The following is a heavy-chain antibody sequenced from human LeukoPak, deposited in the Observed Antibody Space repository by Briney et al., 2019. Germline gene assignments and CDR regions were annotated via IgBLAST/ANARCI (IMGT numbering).Heavy chain of an antibody. CDR2: ISPNSGGT. CDR3: ARDYVSLVRGISRDVTWFDP. Sequence: GASVKVSCKASGYTLTGYNLHWVRQAPGQGLEWMGWISPNSGGTNYAQKFQGRVTMTRDTSISTAYLEPSRLRSDDTAMYYCARDYVSLVRGISRDVTWFDPWGQGTQVTVSS. CDR1: GYTLTGYN. V-gene: IGHV1-2*02. J-gene: IGHJ5*02. D-gene: IGHD3-10*01.